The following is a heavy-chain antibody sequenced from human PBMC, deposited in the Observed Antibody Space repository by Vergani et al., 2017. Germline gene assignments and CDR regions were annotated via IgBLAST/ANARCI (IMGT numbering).Heavy chain of an antibody. J-gene: IGHJ4*02. CDR1: GYSIRNGYY. D-gene: IGHD5-12*01. Sequence: QVQLQESGPGLVEPSETLSLTCAVSGYSIRNGYYWGWIRQPPGKGLEWIGSIYHSGRTHYNPSLKSRVTISVDTSKTDFSLKVTSVTAADTAVYYCTRQPQEGASGPPSVPTWGQGISVIVSS. V-gene: IGHV4-38-2*01. CDR2: IYHSGRT. CDR3: TRQPQEGASGPPSVPT.